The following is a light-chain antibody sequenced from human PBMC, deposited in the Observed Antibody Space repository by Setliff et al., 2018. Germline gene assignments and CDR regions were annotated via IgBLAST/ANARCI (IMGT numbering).Light chain of an antibody. CDR2: RNN. CDR3: AAWDDSLKGVV. J-gene: IGLJ2*01. V-gene: IGLV1-44*01. Sequence: QSVLTQPPSASGTPGQRVTISCSGSSSNIGSNTVNWYQQLPGTAPKLLIYRNNQRPSGVPDRFSGSKSGTSASLAISGPQSEDEADYYCAAWDDSLKGVVFGGGTKVTV. CDR1: SSNIGSNT.